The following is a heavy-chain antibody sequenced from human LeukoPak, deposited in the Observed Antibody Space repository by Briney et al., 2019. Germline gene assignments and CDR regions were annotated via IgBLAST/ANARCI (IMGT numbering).Heavy chain of an antibody. Sequence: SETLSLTCTVSGYSISSGYYWGWIRQPPGKGLEWIGSIYHSGSTYYNPSLKSRVTISVDTSKNQFSLKLSSVTAADTAVYYCARGETYYDFWSGYPPSYYYYYYMDVWGKGTTVTVSS. CDR2: IYHSGST. V-gene: IGHV4-38-2*02. CDR1: GYSISSGYY. CDR3: ARGETYYDFWSGYPPSYYYYYYMDV. J-gene: IGHJ6*03. D-gene: IGHD3-3*01.